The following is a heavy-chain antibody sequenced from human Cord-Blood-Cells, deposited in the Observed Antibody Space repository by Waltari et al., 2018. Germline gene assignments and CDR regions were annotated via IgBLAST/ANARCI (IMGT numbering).Heavy chain of an antibody. D-gene: IGHD3-10*01. CDR3: ARMVGHGSGSYYYYYYGMDV. CDR1: GGSISSYY. CDR2: IYYSGST. Sequence: QVQLQESGPGLVKPSETLSLTCTVSGGSISSYYWSWIRQPPGTGLEWIGYIYYSGSTNYHPSLKSRVTISVDTSKNQFSLKLSSVTAADTAVYYCARMVGHGSGSYYYYYYGMDVWGQGTTVTVSS. J-gene: IGHJ6*02. V-gene: IGHV4-59*01.